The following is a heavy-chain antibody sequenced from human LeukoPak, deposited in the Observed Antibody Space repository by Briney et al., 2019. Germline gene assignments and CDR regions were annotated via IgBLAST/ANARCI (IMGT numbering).Heavy chain of an antibody. V-gene: IGHV3-23*01. D-gene: IGHD6-19*01. J-gene: IGHJ4*02. CDR3: AKATEQWLAYYFDY. CDR1: GFTFSSYA. Sequence: GGSLRLSCAASGFTFSSYAMSWVRQAPGKGLEWVSGISGSGGSTYYADSVKGRFTISRDNSKNTLYLQMNSLRAEDTAVYYCAKATEQWLAYYFDYWGRGTLVTVSS. CDR2: ISGSGGST.